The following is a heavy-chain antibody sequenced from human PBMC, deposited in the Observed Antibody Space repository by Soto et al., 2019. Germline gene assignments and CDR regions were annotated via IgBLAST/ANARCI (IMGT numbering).Heavy chain of an antibody. CDR1: GYTLTSYA. Sequence: VASVKLSCKASGYTLTSYAMHWVRQAPGQRLEWMGWINAGNGNTKYSQKFQGRVTITRDTSASTAYMELSSLRSEDTAVYYCARDGPRLVGATTSFDYWGQGTLVTVSS. J-gene: IGHJ4*02. D-gene: IGHD1-26*01. CDR3: ARDGPRLVGATTSFDY. V-gene: IGHV1-3*01. CDR2: INAGNGNT.